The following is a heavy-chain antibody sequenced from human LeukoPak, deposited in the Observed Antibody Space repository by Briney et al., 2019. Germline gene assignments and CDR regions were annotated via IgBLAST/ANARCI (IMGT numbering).Heavy chain of an antibody. CDR3: ARLLIYCSSTSCHFDY. CDR2: IYYSGIT. V-gene: IGHV4-39*01. Sequence: SETLPLTCTVSGGSISSSNYYWGWIRQPPGKGLEWIGSIYYSGITYYNPSPKSRVTISVETSNNQFSLKLSSVTAADTAMYYCARLLIYCSSTSCHFDYWGQGTLVTVSS. D-gene: IGHD2-2*01. J-gene: IGHJ4*02. CDR1: GGSISSSNYY.